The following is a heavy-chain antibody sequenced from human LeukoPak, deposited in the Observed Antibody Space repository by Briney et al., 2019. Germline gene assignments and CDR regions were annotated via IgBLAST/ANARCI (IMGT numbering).Heavy chain of an antibody. V-gene: IGHV4-34*01. Sequence: SETLSLTCAVYGGSFSGYYWSWIRQPPGKGLEWIGEINHSGSTNYNPSLKSRVTISVDTSKNQFSLKLSSVTAADTAVYYCARGVGYCSSTSCPLVDYWGQGTLVTVSS. CDR1: GGSFSGYY. D-gene: IGHD2-2*01. CDR2: INHSGST. CDR3: ARGVGYCSSTSCPLVDY. J-gene: IGHJ4*02.